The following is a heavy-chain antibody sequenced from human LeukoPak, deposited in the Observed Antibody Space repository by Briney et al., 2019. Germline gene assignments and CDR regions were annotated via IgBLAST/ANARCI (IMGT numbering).Heavy chain of an antibody. CDR1: GYSLSELS. Sequence: ASVKVSCKVSGYSLSELSMHWVRQAPGKGLEWMGGFDPEDGKTINAQKFQGRVTMTRDTSISTAYMELSRLRSDDTAVYYCARDWGGGITIHFFDYWGQGTLVTVSS. CDR3: ARDWGGGITIHFFDY. V-gene: IGHV1-24*01. D-gene: IGHD3-3*01. CDR2: FDPEDGKT. J-gene: IGHJ4*02.